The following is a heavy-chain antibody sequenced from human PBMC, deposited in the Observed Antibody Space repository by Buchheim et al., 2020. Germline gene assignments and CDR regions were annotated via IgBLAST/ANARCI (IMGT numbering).Heavy chain of an antibody. D-gene: IGHD6-19*01. V-gene: IGHV4-4*02. J-gene: IGHJ4*02. CDR1: GGSISSSNW. Sequence: QVQLQESGPGLVKPSGTLSLTCAVSGGSISSSNWWSWVRQPPGKGLEWFGVIYHSGSTNYTPSLKSRVTISVDKSKNPLYLKLSSVTAAETAVYYGATSYSSGWYLGNYFDYWGQGTL. CDR3: ATSYSSGWYLGNYFDY. CDR2: IYHSGST.